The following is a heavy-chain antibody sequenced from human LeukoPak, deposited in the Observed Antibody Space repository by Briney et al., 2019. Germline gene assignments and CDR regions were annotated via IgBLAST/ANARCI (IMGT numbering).Heavy chain of an antibody. D-gene: IGHD2-15*01. CDR1: GFTFSSYT. Sequence: PGRSLRLSCAASGFTFSSYTMHRVRQAPGKGLEWVAVISYDGSNKYYADSVKGRFTISRDNSKNTLYLQMNSLRAEDTAIYYCAKNGDRGAYCTGGTCYPYFYYYMDVWGKGTTVTVSS. CDR3: AKNGDRGAYCTGGTCYPYFYYYMDV. V-gene: IGHV3-30*04. J-gene: IGHJ6*03. CDR2: ISYDGSNK.